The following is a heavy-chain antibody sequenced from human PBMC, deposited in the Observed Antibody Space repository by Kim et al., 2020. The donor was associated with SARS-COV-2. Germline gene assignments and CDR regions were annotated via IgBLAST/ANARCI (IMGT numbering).Heavy chain of an antibody. J-gene: IGHJ4*02. V-gene: IGHV3-30-3*01. D-gene: IGHD6-13*01. CDR2: NK. CDR3: AREAEGSRVDY. Sequence: NKYYSDTGQRRLTISRDNSKNTLYLQMNSLRAGETAVYYCAREAEGSRVDYWGQGTLVTVSS.